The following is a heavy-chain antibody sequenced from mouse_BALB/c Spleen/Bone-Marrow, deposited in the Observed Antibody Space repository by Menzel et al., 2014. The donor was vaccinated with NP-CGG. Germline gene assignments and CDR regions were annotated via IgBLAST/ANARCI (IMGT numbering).Heavy chain of an antibody. CDR1: GYSITSDYA. Sequence: LLESGPGLVKPSQSLSLTCTVTGYSITSDYAWNWIRQFPGNKLEWMGYISYSGSTSYNPSLKSRISITRDTSKNQFFLQLNSVTTEDTATYYCASPSWFAYWGQGTLVTVSA. CDR2: ISYSGST. V-gene: IGHV3-2*02. J-gene: IGHJ3*01. CDR3: ASPSWFAY.